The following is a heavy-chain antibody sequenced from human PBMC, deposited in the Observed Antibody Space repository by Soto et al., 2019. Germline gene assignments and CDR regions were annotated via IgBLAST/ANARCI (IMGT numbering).Heavy chain of an antibody. CDR3: AKGFRFWIVVVPPIDY. Sequence: LRLSCAGTGLTFSSYEMNWVRQAPGKGLEWVSYINGSGTTIYYAASVKGRFTISRDNSKNTLYLQMNSLRAEDTAVYYCAKGFRFWIVVVPPIDYWGQGTLVTVSS. CDR1: GLTFSSYE. J-gene: IGHJ4*02. D-gene: IGHD3-22*01. V-gene: IGHV3-48*03. CDR2: INGSGTTI.